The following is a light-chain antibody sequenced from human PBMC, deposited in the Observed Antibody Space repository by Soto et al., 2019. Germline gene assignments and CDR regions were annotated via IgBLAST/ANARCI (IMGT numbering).Light chain of an antibody. CDR3: HQRQRWPRT. J-gene: IGKJ1*01. V-gene: IGKV3-11*01. CDR1: QSLRSS. Sequence: EIVMTQSPVTLSLSLGERATLSCRASQSLRSSLAWYQQKPGQAPRLLIYDASTRATGIPARFSGSGSGTDFTLTITRLEPEDFAFYYCHQRQRWPRTFGQGTKV. CDR2: DAS.